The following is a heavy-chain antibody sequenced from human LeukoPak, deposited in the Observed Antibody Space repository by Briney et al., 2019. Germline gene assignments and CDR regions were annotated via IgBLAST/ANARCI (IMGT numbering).Heavy chain of an antibody. V-gene: IGHV3-48*03. Sequence: PPGGSLRLSCAASGFTFSSYEMNWVRQAPGKGLEWVSYISSSGSTIYYADSVKGRFTISRDNAKNSLYLQMNSLRAEDTAVYYCARDGVGGYGPPVDYYYGMDVWGQGTTVTVSS. J-gene: IGHJ6*02. CDR2: ISSSGSTI. CDR1: GFTFSSYE. D-gene: IGHD5-12*01. CDR3: ARDGVGGYGPPVDYYYGMDV.